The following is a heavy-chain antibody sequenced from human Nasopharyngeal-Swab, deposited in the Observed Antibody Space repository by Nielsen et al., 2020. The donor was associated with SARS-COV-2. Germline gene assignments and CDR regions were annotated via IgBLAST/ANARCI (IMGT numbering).Heavy chain of an antibody. CDR1: GYTFTSYY. CDR3: ARVSRGLMVYAMGDLDY. V-gene: IGHV1-46*01. D-gene: IGHD2-8*01. CDR2: INPSGGST. Sequence: ASAKVSCKASGYTFTSYYMHWVRQAPGQGLEWMGIINPSGGSTSYAQKFQGRVTMTRDTSTSTVYMELSSLRSEDTAVYYCARVSRGLMVYAMGDLDYWGQGTLVTVSS. J-gene: IGHJ4*02.